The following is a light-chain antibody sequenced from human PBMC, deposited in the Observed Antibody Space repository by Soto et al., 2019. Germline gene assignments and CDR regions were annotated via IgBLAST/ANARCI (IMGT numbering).Light chain of an antibody. V-gene: IGKV3-15*01. Sequence: EIVMTQSPATLSVSPGERATLSCRASQSVNINLAWYQQKPGQAPRLLIYGTSTRATGVPARFSGSGSGTEFTLTISNLQSEDFAVYYCQQYKNGWTFGQGTKVEIK. CDR3: QQYKNGWT. CDR2: GTS. J-gene: IGKJ1*01. CDR1: QSVNIN.